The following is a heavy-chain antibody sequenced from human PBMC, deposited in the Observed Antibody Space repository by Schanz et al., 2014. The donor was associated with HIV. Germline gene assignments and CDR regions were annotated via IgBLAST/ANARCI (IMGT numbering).Heavy chain of an antibody. CDR2: ISYDGSNK. D-gene: IGHD3-10*01. Sequence: QVQLVESGGGVVQPGRSLRLSCTASGFTFSTFGMHWVRQAPGKGLECVAVISYDGSNKYYADSVKGRFTISRDNSKNTLYLQMNRLRAEDTAVYYCARENPLYYYLHGGPFDIWGQGTMVTVSS. V-gene: IGHV3-30*03. J-gene: IGHJ3*02. CDR3: ARENPLYYYLHGGPFDI. CDR1: GFTFSTFG.